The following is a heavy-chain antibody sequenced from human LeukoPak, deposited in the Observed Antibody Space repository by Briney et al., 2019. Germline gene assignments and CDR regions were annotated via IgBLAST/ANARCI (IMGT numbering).Heavy chain of an antibody. J-gene: IGHJ4*02. D-gene: IGHD3-9*01. V-gene: IGHV3-48*03. CDR1: GFNFSTYE. Sequence: GGSLRLSCAASGFNFSTYEMNWVGLAPGKGLEGISYISAIDNTLYYADSVMGRFTVSSDNAKNSVYLQLNSLGAEDTAVYYCARGSEYDVLTGYFPFDSWGQGTLVTVSS. CDR3: ARGSEYDVLTGYFPFDS. CDR2: ISAIDNTL.